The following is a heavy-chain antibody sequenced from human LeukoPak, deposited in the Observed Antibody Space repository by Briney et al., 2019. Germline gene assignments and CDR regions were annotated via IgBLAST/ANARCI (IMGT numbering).Heavy chain of an antibody. Sequence: PGGSLRLSCAASGFTFSSYAMSWVRQAPGKGLEWVSAISGSGGSTYYADSVKGRFTISRDNSKNTLYLQMNSLRDEDTAVYYCARDGGINDFWSGLDYWGQGTLVTVSS. J-gene: IGHJ4*02. D-gene: IGHD3-3*01. CDR1: GFTFSSYA. V-gene: IGHV3-23*01. CDR2: ISGSGGST. CDR3: ARDGGINDFWSGLDY.